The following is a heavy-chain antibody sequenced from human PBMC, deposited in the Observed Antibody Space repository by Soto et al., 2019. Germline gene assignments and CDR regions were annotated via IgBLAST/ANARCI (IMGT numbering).Heavy chain of an antibody. CDR1: GGSISSYD. D-gene: IGHD3-22*01. Sequence: QVQLQESGPGLVKPSETLSLTCTVSGGSISSYDWSWIRQPPGKGLEWIGYIYYSGSTNYNPSLKSRVTIAVDTSQNQFSLKLSSVTAADTAVYFCARDLSDSSGYLDYWGQGTLVTVSS. CDR3: ARDLSDSSGYLDY. CDR2: IYYSGST. J-gene: IGHJ4*02. V-gene: IGHV4-59*01.